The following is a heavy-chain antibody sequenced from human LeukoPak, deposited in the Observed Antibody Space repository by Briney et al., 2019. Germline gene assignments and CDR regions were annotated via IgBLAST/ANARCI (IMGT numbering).Heavy chain of an antibody. J-gene: IGHJ3*02. CDR3: ARGPKTDYYDSSGYFKGAFDI. CDR2: INLDGSEK. V-gene: IGHV3-7*01. D-gene: IGHD3-22*01. Sequence: GGSLRLSCAASGFTFNSYWMNWVRQAPGKGLEWVANINLDGSEKYYVDSVKGRFTISRDNAKNSLYLQMNSLRAEDTAVYYCARGPKTDYYDSSGYFKGAFDIWGQGTMVTVSS. CDR1: GFTFNSYW.